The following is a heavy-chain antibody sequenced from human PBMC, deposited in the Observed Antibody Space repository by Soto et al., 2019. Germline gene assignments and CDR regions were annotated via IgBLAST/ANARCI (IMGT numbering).Heavy chain of an antibody. Sequence: QVQLQESGPGLVKPSETLSLTCTVSGGSISSGGYWSWVRQRPGKGLEWIGYIYSSGSTYYSPSLVSRTSISIATSKNQCSLKMSSVTAADTAVYYCARERGSYGMDVWGQGTTVTVS. V-gene: IGHV4-31*03. J-gene: IGHJ6*02. CDR3: ARERGSYGMDV. CDR2: IYSSGST. CDR1: GGSISSGGY.